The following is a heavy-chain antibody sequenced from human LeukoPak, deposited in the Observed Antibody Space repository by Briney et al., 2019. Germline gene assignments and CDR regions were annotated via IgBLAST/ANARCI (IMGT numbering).Heavy chain of an antibody. V-gene: IGHV4-39*07. D-gene: IGHD3-22*01. J-gene: IGHJ4*02. CDR2: IYHSGST. Sequence: SETLSLTCTVSGGSIRSSSYYWGRIRQPPGKGLEWIGSIYHSGSTNYNPSLKSRVTISVDTSKNQFSLKLSSVTAADKAVYYCARDLSYYYDSSGYFDYWGQGTLVTVSS. CDR3: ARDLSYYYDSSGYFDY. CDR1: GGSIRSSSYY.